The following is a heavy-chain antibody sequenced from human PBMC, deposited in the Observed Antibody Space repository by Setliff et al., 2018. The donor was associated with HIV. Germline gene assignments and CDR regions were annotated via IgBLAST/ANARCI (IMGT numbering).Heavy chain of an antibody. V-gene: IGHV4-59*01. CDR3: ATYSASWPDY. CDR1: GGSISSYY. J-gene: IGHJ4*02. D-gene: IGHD6-13*01. CDR2: IYYSGST. Sequence: PSETLSLTCTVSGGSISSYYWSWIRQPPGKGLEWIGYIYYSGSTNYNPPLKSRVTISVDTSKNQFSLKLSSVTAADTAVYYCATYSASWPDYWGQGTPVTVSS.